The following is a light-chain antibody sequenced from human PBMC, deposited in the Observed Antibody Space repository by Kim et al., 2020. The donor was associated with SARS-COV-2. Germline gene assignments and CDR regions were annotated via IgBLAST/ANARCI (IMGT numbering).Light chain of an antibody. CDR2: AAS. Sequence: DIRMTQSPSSLSASVGDRVTITCRASQTISSYLNWYQRKPGKAPKLLIYAASSLQSGVPSRFSGSGSGTDFTLTISSLQPEDFATYYCQQSYSTPRTFGQGTKLEI. V-gene: IGKV1-39*01. CDR3: QQSYSTPRT. J-gene: IGKJ2*01. CDR1: QTISSY.